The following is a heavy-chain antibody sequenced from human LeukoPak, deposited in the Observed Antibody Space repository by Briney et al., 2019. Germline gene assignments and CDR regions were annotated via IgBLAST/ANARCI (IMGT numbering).Heavy chain of an antibody. D-gene: IGHD6-13*01. V-gene: IGHV3-23*01. J-gene: IGHJ4*02. CDR1: GFTFNTYS. Sequence: GRSLRLSCAASGFTFNTYSMNWVRQAPGKGLEWVAGISDSGGRTNYADSVKGRFTISRDNPKNTLYLQMNSLRAEDTAVYYCAKESRYSSSWYEDYWGQGTLVTVSS. CDR2: ISDSGGRT. CDR3: AKESRYSSSWYEDY.